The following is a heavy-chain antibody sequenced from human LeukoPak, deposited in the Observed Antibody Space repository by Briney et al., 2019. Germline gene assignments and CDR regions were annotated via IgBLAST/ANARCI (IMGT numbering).Heavy chain of an antibody. V-gene: IGHV3-7*05. CDR1: GFTFSSYW. CDR3: ARDQRYCSSSSCPWEPFDY. J-gene: IGHJ4*02. Sequence: GGSLRLSCAASGFTFSSYWMSWVRQAPGKGLEWVANIKHVIDEKYYVDSVKGRFTISRDNAKNSLYLQMNSLRAEDTAVYYCARDQRYCSSSSCPWEPFDYWGQGTLVTVSS. D-gene: IGHD2-2*01. CDR2: IKHVIDEK.